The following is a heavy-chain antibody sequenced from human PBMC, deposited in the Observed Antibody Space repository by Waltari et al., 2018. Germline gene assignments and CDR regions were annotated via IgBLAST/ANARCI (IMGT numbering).Heavy chain of an antibody. V-gene: IGHV4-61*02. D-gene: IGHD3-3*01. Sequence: VELQESGPGLVKPSQTLSLTCSVPGGPINSEFYYWNWIRQPAGKGLEWIGRIYTSGDTNYNPSLKTRVSISVDTSRNQFSLKLTSVTAADTAVYYCARDLRHPSYYDFSFDTWGQGSLVTVSS. CDR3: ARDLRHPSYYDFSFDT. CDR2: IYTSGDT. CDR1: GGPINSEFYY. J-gene: IGHJ5*02.